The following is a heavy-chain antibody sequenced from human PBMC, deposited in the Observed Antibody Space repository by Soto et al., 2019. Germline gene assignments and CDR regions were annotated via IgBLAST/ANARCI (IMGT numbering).Heavy chain of an antibody. CDR2: IIPILGIA. Sequence: QVQLVQSGAEVKKPGSSVKVSCKASGGTFSSYTISWVRQALGQGLEWMGRIIPILGIANYAQKFQGRVTITADKSTSTAYMELSSLRSEDTAVYYCARGASGSYGNWFDPWGQGTLVTVSS. V-gene: IGHV1-69*02. CDR3: ARGASGSYGNWFDP. CDR1: GGTFSSYT. D-gene: IGHD1-26*01. J-gene: IGHJ5*02.